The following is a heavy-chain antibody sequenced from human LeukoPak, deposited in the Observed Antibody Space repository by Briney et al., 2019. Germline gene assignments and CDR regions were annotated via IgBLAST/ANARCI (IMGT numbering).Heavy chain of an antibody. CDR2: IYYSGST. J-gene: IGHJ4*02. V-gene: IGHV4-59*04. CDR3: ARHRDIVVVPAASPIGY. D-gene: IGHD2-2*01. Sequence: SETLSLTCTVSGGSISSYYWSWIRQPPGKGLEWIGYIYYSGSTYYNPSLKSRVTISVDTSKNQFSLKLSSVTAADTAVYYCARHRDIVVVPAASPIGYWGQGTLVTVSS. CDR1: GGSISSYY.